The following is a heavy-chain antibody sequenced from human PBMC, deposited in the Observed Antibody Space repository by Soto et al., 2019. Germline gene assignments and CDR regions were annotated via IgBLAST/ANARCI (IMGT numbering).Heavy chain of an antibody. CDR3: ARDRDYGLDLDY. J-gene: IGHJ4*02. V-gene: IGHV1-18*01. Sequence: QVQLVQSGAEVKKPGASVKVSCKASGYTFTSYGISWVRQAPGQGLEWMGWISAYNGNTIYAQKLQSRVTMTAGTSTSTAYMELRSLRSDDTAVYYCARDRDYGLDLDYWGQGALVTVSS. CDR1: GYTFTSYG. CDR2: ISAYNGNT. D-gene: IGHD4-17*01.